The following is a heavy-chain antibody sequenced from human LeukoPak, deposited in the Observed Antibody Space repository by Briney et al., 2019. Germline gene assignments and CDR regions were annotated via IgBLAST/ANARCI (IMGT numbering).Heavy chain of an antibody. D-gene: IGHD1-26*01. Sequence: GGSLRLSCAASGFSFSSYAMSWVRQAPGKGLEWVSAISGSGGSTYYADSVKGRFTISRDNSKNTLYLQMNSLRAEDTAVYYCANYLELLSSDYWGQGTLVTVSS. CDR1: GFSFSSYA. CDR3: ANYLELLSSDY. J-gene: IGHJ4*02. CDR2: ISGSGGST. V-gene: IGHV3-23*01.